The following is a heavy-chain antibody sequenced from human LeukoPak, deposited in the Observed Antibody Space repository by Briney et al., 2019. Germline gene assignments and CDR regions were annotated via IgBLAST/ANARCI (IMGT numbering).Heavy chain of an antibody. CDR1: GYTFTGYY. Sequence: ASVKVSCKASGYTFTGYYVHWVRQAPGQGLEWMGWINPNSGGTNSAQKFQGRVTMTRDTSISTAYMELSRLRPDDTAVYYCARVERYSSGWVSYNWFDPWGQGTLVTVSS. D-gene: IGHD6-19*01. V-gene: IGHV1-2*02. CDR2: INPNSGGT. J-gene: IGHJ5*02. CDR3: ARVERYSSGWVSYNWFDP.